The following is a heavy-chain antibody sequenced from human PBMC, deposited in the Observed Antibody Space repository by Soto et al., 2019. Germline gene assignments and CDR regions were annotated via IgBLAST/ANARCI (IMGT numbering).Heavy chain of an antibody. CDR2: IIPVLDVA. Sequence: QVHLVQSGAEVKKPGSSAKVSCTASGGSFTTYTISWVRQAPGQGLEWMGRIIPVLDVANYAQRIQGRVPITADRFPRTDYLEVCSLRSEDRAVYYCATNAVSDCRSGNCYSDSWGKGTLVTVAS. V-gene: IGHV1-69*02. CDR3: ATNAVSDCRSGNCYSDS. D-gene: IGHD3-3*01. CDR1: GGSFTTYT. J-gene: IGHJ4*02.